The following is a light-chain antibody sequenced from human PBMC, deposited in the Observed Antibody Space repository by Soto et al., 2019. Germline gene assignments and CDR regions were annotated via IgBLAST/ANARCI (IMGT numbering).Light chain of an antibody. Sequence: IMLTLSLATLSLFPGERATISCRTSQRIGSYLIWYQQKPGQPPRLLIYGASSRATGIPDRFSGSASGTDFTLTISRLVPAEDAVYYCHQDSSSPPLTFGEGTKVDI. V-gene: IGKV3-20*01. CDR1: QRIGSY. CDR2: GAS. CDR3: HQDSSSPPLT. J-gene: IGKJ4*01.